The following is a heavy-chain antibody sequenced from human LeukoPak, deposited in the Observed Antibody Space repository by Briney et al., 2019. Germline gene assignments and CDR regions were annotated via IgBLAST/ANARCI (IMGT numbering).Heavy chain of an antibody. J-gene: IGHJ4*02. Sequence: AGGSLRLSCAASGFTFSSHGMSWVRQAPGKGLEWVSFISGSGDSTYYADSVKGRLTISRDNSKNTLYLQMNSLRAEDTAVYYCAKGRVRQLDPFDYWGQGTLVTVSS. CDR3: AKGRVRQLDPFDY. CDR1: GFTFSSHG. CDR2: ISGSGDST. V-gene: IGHV3-23*01. D-gene: IGHD6-6*01.